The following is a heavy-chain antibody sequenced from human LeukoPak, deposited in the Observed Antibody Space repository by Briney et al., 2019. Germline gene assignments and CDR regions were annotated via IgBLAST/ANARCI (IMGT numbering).Heavy chain of an antibody. CDR2: IYTSGST. V-gene: IGHV4-4*07. CDR1: GGSISGYY. J-gene: IGHJ5*02. CDR3: ARASPTTNKGAYGWFDP. D-gene: IGHD1-14*01. Sequence: SETLSLTCSVSGGSISGYYWSWIRQPAGKGLEWIGRIYTSGSTNYNPSLKSRVTMSVDTSKNQFSLKLSSVTAADTAVYYCARASPTTNKGAYGWFDPWGQGTLVTVSS.